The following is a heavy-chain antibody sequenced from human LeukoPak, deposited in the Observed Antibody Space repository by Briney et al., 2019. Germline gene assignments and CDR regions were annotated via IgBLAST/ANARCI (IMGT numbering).Heavy chain of an antibody. D-gene: IGHD2-21*01. CDR2: ISGSGDTT. J-gene: IGHJ4*02. V-gene: IGHV3-23*01. CDR1: GFTFSTYA. CDR3: AKSRTGGPVLWYFDS. Sequence: GGSLRLSCAASGFTFSTYAMSWVRQAPGKGLEWVSVISGSGDTTYYAESVRGRFTISRDNSKNTLFLQMDSLRVEDTAVYYCAKSRTGGPVLWYFDSWGQGTLVTVSS.